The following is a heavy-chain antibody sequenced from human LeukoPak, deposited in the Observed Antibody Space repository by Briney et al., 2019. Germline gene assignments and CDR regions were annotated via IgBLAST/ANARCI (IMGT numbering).Heavy chain of an antibody. Sequence: ASVKVSCKASGYTFTSYGISWVRQAPGQGLEWMGWISAYNGNTNYAQKLQGRVTMTTDTSTSTAYMELRSLRSDDTAVYYCARALGIMITFGGVIAQNDYWGQGTLVTVSS. V-gene: IGHV1-18*01. CDR3: ARALGIMITFGGVIAQNDY. J-gene: IGHJ4*02. CDR1: GYTFTSYG. D-gene: IGHD3-16*02. CDR2: ISAYNGNT.